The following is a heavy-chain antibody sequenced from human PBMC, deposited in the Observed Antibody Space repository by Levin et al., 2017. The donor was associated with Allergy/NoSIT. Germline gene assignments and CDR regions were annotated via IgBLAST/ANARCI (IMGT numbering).Heavy chain of an antibody. Sequence: SCAASGFTFNTYWMTWVRQAPGKGLEWVANIKEDGSEQFYVESMKGRFTISRDNAKNSLYLQMNSLRAEDTAVYYCARCRGLFEGNYDYWGQGTLVTVSS. J-gene: IGHJ4*02. CDR2: IKEDGSEQ. CDR1: GFTFNTYW. D-gene: IGHD4-11*01. V-gene: IGHV3-7*01. CDR3: ARCRGLFEGNYDY.